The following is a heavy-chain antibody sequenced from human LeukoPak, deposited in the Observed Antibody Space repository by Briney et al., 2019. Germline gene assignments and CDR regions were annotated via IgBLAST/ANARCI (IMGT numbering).Heavy chain of an antibody. D-gene: IGHD5-18*01. J-gene: IGHJ4*02. V-gene: IGHV3-21*01. CDR2: ICSSSSYI. CDR1: GFTFSSYS. Sequence: PGGSLRLSCAASGFTFSSYSMNWVRQAPGKGLEWVSSICSSSSYIYHADSVKGRFTISRDNAKNSLYLQKNSLRAEDTAVYYCAASTKHTAMVDYWGQGTLVTVSS. CDR3: AASTKHTAMVDY.